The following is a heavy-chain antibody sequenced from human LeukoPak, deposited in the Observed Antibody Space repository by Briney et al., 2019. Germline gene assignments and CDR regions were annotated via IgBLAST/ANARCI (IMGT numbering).Heavy chain of an antibody. Sequence: SETLSLTCAVYGGSFSGYYWSWIRQPPGKGLEWLGEINHSGSTNYNPSLKSRVTISVDTSKNQFSLKLSSVTAADTAVYYCARRTAVTTSSWFDPWGQGTLVTVSS. V-gene: IGHV4-34*01. J-gene: IGHJ5*02. CDR3: ARRTAVTTSSWFDP. CDR2: INHSGST. D-gene: IGHD4-17*01. CDR1: GGSFSGYY.